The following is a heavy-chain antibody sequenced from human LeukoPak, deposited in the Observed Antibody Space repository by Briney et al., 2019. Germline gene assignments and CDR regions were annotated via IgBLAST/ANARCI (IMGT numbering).Heavy chain of an antibody. CDR3: ARDAPRSSPLDY. V-gene: IGHV1-2*02. CDR2: INPNSGGT. CDR1: GYTFTGYY. J-gene: IGHJ4*02. Sequence: ASVKVSCKASGYTFTGYYMHWVRQAPGQGLEWMGWINPNSGGTNYAQKFQGRVTMTRDTSISTAYMELSRLRSDDTAVYYCARDAPRSSPLDYWGQGTLVTVSS.